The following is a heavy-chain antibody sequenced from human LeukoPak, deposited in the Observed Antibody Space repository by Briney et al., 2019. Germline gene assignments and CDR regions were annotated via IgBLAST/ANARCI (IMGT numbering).Heavy chain of an antibody. CDR1: GDSVSSYS. V-gene: IGHV3-21*01. CDR3: ARVGGFYVTVWESYGYTPTFFLIS. D-gene: IGHD3-16*01. J-gene: IGHJ4*02. Sequence: GGSLSLTCAVSGDSVSSYSLYWICQAPGKGLEWVSSISSSSSYIYYADSVKGRFTISRDNAKNSLYLQMNSLRAEASAVYYCARVGGFYVTVWESYGYTPTFFLISGGQGTLVTVSS. CDR2: ISSSSSYI.